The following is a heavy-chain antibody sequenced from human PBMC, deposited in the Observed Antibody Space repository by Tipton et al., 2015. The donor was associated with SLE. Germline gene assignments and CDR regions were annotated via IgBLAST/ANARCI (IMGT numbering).Heavy chain of an antibody. CDR3: ARRTTSRDYREWRPGYHFDS. CDR2: IYYSGRT. J-gene: IGHJ4*02. CDR1: GGSISSGAYL. Sequence: TLSLTCIVSGGSISSGAYLWSWIRQHPGKGLEWIGYIYYSGRTYYNPSLKSRISISVDTSKNQFSLNLSSVTAADTAVYYCARRTTSRDYREWRPGYHFDSWGRGNLVTVSS. D-gene: IGHD1-1*01. V-gene: IGHV4-31*03.